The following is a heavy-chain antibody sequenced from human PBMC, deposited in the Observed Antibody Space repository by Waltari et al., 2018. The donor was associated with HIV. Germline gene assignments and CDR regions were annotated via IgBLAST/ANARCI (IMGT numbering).Heavy chain of an antibody. CDR2: INTNTGKP. Sequence: QVQLVQSGSELRTPGASVILSCKASGYSFTDYSLNWVRQAPGQGLEWMGWINTNTGKPSYDQAFTGRFVFSFDTSVSTAFLQINSLKTEDTAVYYCARLNLKRGYFPSFWGQGTLVTVSS. CDR3: ARLNLKRGYFPSF. D-gene: IGHD3-22*01. J-gene: IGHJ4*02. V-gene: IGHV7-4-1*02. CDR1: GYSFTDYS.